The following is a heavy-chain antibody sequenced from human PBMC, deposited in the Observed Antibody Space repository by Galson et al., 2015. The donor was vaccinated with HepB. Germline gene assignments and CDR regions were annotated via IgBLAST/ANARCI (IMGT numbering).Heavy chain of an antibody. CDR1: GYTFTSYG. CDR2: ISAYNGNT. D-gene: IGHD3-3*01. V-gene: IGHV1-18*01. J-gene: IGHJ6*03. Sequence: SVKVSCKASGYTFTSYGISWVRQAPGQGLEWMGWISAYNGNTNYAQKLQGRVTMTTDTSTSTAYMELRSLRSDDTAVYYCARSTEPWVFGVVIFNYYYYYMDVWGKGTTVTVSS. CDR3: ARSTEPWVFGVVIFNYYYYYMDV.